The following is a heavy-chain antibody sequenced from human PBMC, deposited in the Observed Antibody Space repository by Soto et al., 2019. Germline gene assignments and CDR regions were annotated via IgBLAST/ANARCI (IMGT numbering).Heavy chain of an antibody. J-gene: IGHJ6*02. CDR1: GYTFSSYA. CDR3: AVGAEWELESVRYYYYGMDV. V-gene: IGHV1-69*13. Sequence: SVKVSCKASGYTFSSYAISWVRQAPGQGLEWMGGIIPIFGTANYAQKFQGRVTITADESTSTAYMELSSLRSEDTAVYYCAVGAEWELESVRYYYYGMDVWGQMPTITVS. D-gene: IGHD1-1*01. CDR2: IIPIFGTA.